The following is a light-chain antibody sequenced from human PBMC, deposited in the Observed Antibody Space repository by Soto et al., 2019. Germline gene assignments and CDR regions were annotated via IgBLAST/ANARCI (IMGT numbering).Light chain of an antibody. CDR2: DAS. CDR3: QQRSNWALYT. Sequence: EIVLTQSPATLSLSPGERATLSCRASQSVSSYLAWYQQKPGQAPRLLIYDASNRATGIPARFSGSGSGTDFTLTISSLEPEDFALYYCQQRSNWALYTFGQGTKLEIK. V-gene: IGKV3-11*01. J-gene: IGKJ2*01. CDR1: QSVSSY.